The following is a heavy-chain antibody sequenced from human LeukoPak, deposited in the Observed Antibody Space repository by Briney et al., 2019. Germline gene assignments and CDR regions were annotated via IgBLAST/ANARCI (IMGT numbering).Heavy chain of an antibody. CDR2: INPNSGGT. J-gene: IGHJ3*02. Sequence: ASVKVSCKASGYTFTGYYMHWVRQAPGQGLEWMGWINPNSGGTNYAQKFQGRVTMTRDTSISTAYMELSRLRSDDTAVYYCARPRYCSSTSCSNAFDIWGRGTMVTVSS. CDR3: ARPRYCSSTSCSNAFDI. D-gene: IGHD2-2*01. V-gene: IGHV1-2*02. CDR1: GYTFTGYY.